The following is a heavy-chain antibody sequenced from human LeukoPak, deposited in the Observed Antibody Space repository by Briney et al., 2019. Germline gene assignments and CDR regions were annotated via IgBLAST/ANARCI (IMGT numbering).Heavy chain of an antibody. CDR2: ALSPGST. Sequence: SQTLSLTCSVSGWSIRRGTYYWSWIRQPAGKGLEWIGRALSPGSTDFYPFDYNPSFKSRVSMSFDTAKNQFFLKMRSMTAADSGVYYCARFKFVPGDYYFDSWGQGTLITVSS. CDR1: GWSIRRGTYY. CDR3: ARFKFVPGDYYFDS. J-gene: IGHJ4*02. D-gene: IGHD6-6*01. V-gene: IGHV4-61*02.